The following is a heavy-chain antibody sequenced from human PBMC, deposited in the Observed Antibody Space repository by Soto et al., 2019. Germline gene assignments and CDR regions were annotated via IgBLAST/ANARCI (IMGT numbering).Heavy chain of an antibody. CDR3: EVLNCSSTSCPLGGAFDI. V-gene: IGHV4-39*01. CDR2: IYYSGSI. D-gene: IGHD2-2*01. Sequence: SETLSLTCTVSGGSISSSSYYWGWIRQPPGKGLEWIGSIYYSGSIYYNPSLKSRVTISVDTSKNQFSLKLSSVTAADTAVYYCEVLNCSSTSCPLGGAFDIWGQGTMVTVSS. J-gene: IGHJ3*02. CDR1: GGSISSSSYY.